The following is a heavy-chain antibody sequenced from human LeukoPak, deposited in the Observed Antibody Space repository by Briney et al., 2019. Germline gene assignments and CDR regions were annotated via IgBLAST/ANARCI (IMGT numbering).Heavy chain of an antibody. V-gene: IGHV4-59*12. D-gene: IGHD2-15*01. Sequence: KPSETLSLTCTVSGGSISSYYWSWIRQPPGKGLEWIGSIYYSGSTYYNPSLKSRVTISVDTSKNQFSLKLSSVTAADTAVYYCARDSGGSWGPIDYWGQGTLVTVSS. J-gene: IGHJ4*02. CDR1: GGSISSYY. CDR2: IYYSGST. CDR3: ARDSGGSWGPIDY.